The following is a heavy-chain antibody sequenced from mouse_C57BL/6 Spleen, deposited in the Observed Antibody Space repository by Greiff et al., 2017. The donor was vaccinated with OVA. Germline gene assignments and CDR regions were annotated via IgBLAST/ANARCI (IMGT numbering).Heavy chain of an antibody. J-gene: IGHJ3*01. CDR1: GYTFTSYD. Sequence: QVQLKQSGPELVKPGASVKLSCKASGYTFTSYDINWVKQRPGQGLEWIGWISPRDGSTKYKEKFKGKATLTVDTSSSTAYMELHSLTSEDSAVYVCARDPSLAYWGQGTLVTVSA. CDR3: ARDPSLAY. CDR2: ISPRDGST. V-gene: IGHV1-85*01.